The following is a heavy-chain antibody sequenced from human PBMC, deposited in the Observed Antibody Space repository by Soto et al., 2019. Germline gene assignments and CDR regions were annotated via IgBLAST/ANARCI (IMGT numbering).Heavy chain of an antibody. J-gene: IGHJ6*02. V-gene: IGHV3-48*01. D-gene: IGHD5-12*01. CDR1: GFTFSSYS. CDR2: ISSSSSTI. CDR3: ARAKREYKYYSGYEYYYYYGMDV. Sequence: EVQLVESGGGLVQPGGSLRLSCAASGFTFSSYSMNWVRQAPGKGLEWVSYISSSSSTIYYADSVKGRFTISRDNAKNSLYLQMNSLRAEDTAVYYCARAKREYKYYSGYEYYYYYGMDVWGQGTTVTVSS.